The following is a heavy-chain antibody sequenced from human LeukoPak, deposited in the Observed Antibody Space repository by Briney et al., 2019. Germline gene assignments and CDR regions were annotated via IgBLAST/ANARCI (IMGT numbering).Heavy chain of an antibody. D-gene: IGHD1-26*01. V-gene: IGHV3-7*01. CDR2: IKQDGSEK. CDR1: GSTFSSYW. J-gene: IGHJ4*02. CDR3: ARKGLLGGSYTFDY. Sequence: PGGSLRLSCAASGSTFSSYWMSWVRQAPGKGLEWVANIKQDGSEKYYVDSVKGRFTISRDNAKNSLYLQMNSLRAEDTAVYYCARKGLLGGSYTFDYWGQGTLVTVSS.